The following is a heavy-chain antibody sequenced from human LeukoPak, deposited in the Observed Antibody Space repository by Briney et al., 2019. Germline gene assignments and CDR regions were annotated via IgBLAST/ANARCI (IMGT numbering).Heavy chain of an antibody. CDR3: ARDGYSSGFYYYMDV. J-gene: IGHJ6*03. D-gene: IGHD6-19*01. CDR1: GFTFSSYS. Sequence: GGSLRLSCAASGFTFSSYSMNWVRQAPGKGLEWVSSISSSSSYIYYADSVKGRFTISRDNAKNSLYLQMNSLRAEDTTVYYCARDGYSSGFYYYMDVWGKGTTVTISS. CDR2: ISSSSSYI. V-gene: IGHV3-21*01.